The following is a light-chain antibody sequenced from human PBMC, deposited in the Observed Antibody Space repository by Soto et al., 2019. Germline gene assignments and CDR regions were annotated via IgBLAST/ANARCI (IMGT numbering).Light chain of an antibody. Sequence: EVVMTQSPATLSVSPGERVTLSCSASQSVSSSYLAWYQQKPGQAPRLLIYGASSRATGIPDRFSGSGSGTEFTLTISSLQSEDFAVYYCQQYNNWPPITFGQGTRLEIK. J-gene: IGKJ5*01. V-gene: IGKV3D-15*01. CDR1: QSVSSSY. CDR2: GAS. CDR3: QQYNNWPPIT.